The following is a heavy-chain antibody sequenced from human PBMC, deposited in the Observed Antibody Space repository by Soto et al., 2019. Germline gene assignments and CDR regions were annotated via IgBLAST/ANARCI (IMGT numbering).Heavy chain of an antibody. CDR2: ISAYNGNT. J-gene: IGHJ4*02. CDR1: GYTFTSYG. V-gene: IGHV1-18*01. D-gene: IGHD2-8*01. Sequence: ASVKVSCTASGYTFTSYGISWVRQAPGQGLEWMGWISAYNGNTNYAQKLQGRVTMTTDTSTSTAYMELRNLRSDDTAMYYCARDQCTNGVCYTGYWGQGTQVTVSS. CDR3: ARDQCTNGVCYTGY.